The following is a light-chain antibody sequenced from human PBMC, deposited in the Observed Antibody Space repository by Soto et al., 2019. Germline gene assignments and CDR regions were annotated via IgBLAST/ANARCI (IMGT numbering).Light chain of an antibody. Sequence: ERAMTQSPATLSASPGERDTLSCRASQSVNGNLAWYQHKPGQAPRLLIYGASTRATGIPARFSGSGSGTEFTLTISSLQSEDFAVYYCQQYNNWPRTFGQGTKLEIK. CDR1: QSVNGN. J-gene: IGKJ2*01. V-gene: IGKV3-15*01. CDR3: QQYNNWPRT. CDR2: GAS.